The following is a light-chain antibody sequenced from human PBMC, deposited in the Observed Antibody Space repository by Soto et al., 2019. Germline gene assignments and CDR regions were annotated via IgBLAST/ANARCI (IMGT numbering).Light chain of an antibody. J-gene: IGKJ4*01. CDR2: GAS. V-gene: IGKV1-16*02. Sequence: DIQMTQSPSSLSASVGDRVTITCRASQDISNFLAWFHRAPGKAPKSLIYGASSLQSGVPSKFSGSGSGTEFTLTISSLQPEDFGTYYCQQYHSYPATFGGGTKVEIQ. CDR3: QQYHSYPAT. CDR1: QDISNF.